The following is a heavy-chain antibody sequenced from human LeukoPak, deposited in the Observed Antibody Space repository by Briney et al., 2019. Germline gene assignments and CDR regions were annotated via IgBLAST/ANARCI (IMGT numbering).Heavy chain of an antibody. CDR2: IYYSGST. V-gene: IGHV4-59*01. D-gene: IGHD6-19*01. CDR1: GGSISSCY. CDR3: ARVSVAGPPTYYFDY. Sequence: SETLSLTCTVSGGSISSCYWSWIRQPPGKGLEWIGYIYYSGSTNYNPSLKSRVTISVDTSKNQFSLKLSSVTAADTAVYYCARVSVAGPPTYYFDYWGQGTLVTVSS. J-gene: IGHJ4*02.